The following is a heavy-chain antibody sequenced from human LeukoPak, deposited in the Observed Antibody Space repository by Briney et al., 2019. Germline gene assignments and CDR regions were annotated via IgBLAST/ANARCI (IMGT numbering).Heavy chain of an antibody. D-gene: IGHD3-22*01. Sequence: SETLSLTCTVSGYSISSGYYWGWIRQPPGKGLEWIGSIYHSGSTYYNPSLKSRVTISVDTSKNQFSLKLSSVTAADTAVYYCARARGQILDTYYYDSSGYYYFDYWGQGTLVTVSS. CDR1: GYSISSGYY. V-gene: IGHV4-38-2*02. CDR2: IYHSGST. J-gene: IGHJ4*02. CDR3: ARARGQILDTYYYDSSGYYYFDY.